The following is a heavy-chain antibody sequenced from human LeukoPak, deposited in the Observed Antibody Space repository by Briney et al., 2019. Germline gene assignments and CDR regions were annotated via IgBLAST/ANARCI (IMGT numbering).Heavy chain of an antibody. D-gene: IGHD3-16*02. J-gene: IGHJ4*02. V-gene: IGHV4-61*01. CDR3: ARDSMITFGGVIVEYYFDY. Sequence: SETLSLTCTVPGGSVSSGSYYWSWIRQPPGKGLEWIGYIYYSGSTNYNPSLKSRVTISVDTSKNQFSLKLSSVTAADTAVYYCARDSMITFGGVIVEYYFDYWGQGTLVTVSS. CDR1: GGSVSSGSYY. CDR2: IYYSGST.